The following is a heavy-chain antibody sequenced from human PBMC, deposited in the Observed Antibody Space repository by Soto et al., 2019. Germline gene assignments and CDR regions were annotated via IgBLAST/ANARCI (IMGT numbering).Heavy chain of an antibody. CDR1: GFTFSSYW. J-gene: IGHJ6*03. V-gene: IGHV3-7*01. Sequence: GGSLRLSCAASGFTFSSYWMSWVRQAPGKGLEWVANIKQDGSEKYYVDSVKGRFTISRDNAKNSLYLQMNSLRAEDTAVYYCARDQGTTGYYYYYMDVWGKGTTVTVSS. D-gene: IGHD1-7*01. CDR3: ARDQGTTGYYYYYMDV. CDR2: IKQDGSEK.